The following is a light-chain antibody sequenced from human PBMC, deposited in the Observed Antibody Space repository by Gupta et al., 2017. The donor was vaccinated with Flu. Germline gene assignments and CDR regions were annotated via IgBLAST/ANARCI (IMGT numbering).Light chain of an antibody. CDR3: QSYDSSLSGSV. CDR1: ISNIGAGYD. J-gene: IGLJ3*02. V-gene: IGLV1-40*01. CDR2: GNS. Sequence: QSVLTQPPSLSGAPGQRVSISCAGSISNIGAGYDVHWYQQLPGTAPKLLIYGNSNRPSGVPDRCSGSKSGTSASLAITGLQAEDEADYYCQSYDSSLSGSVFGGGTKLTVL.